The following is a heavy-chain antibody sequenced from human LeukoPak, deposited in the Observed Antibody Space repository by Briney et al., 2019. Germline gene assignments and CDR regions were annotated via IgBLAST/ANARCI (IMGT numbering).Heavy chain of an antibody. Sequence: PSETLSLTCTVSGASIISSDYYWGWIRQPPGQGLEWIGNVYHSGTTYYNPSLKSRVTISVDTANNQFSLILNSVTAADTAVYYCATVVVNWNYLNFWGRGVLVTVSS. CDR3: ATVVVNWNYLNF. D-gene: IGHD1-7*01. V-gene: IGHV4-39*07. CDR1: GASIISSDYY. CDR2: VYHSGTT. J-gene: IGHJ4*02.